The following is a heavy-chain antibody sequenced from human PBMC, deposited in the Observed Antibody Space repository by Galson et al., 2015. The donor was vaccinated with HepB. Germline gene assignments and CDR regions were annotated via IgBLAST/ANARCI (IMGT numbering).Heavy chain of an antibody. CDR2: INHSGST. D-gene: IGHD3-3*01. CDR1: GGSFSGYY. V-gene: IGHV4-34*01. CDR3: ARTHQGCCITIFGVPLRHYYYYGMDV. Sequence: SETLSLTCAVYGGSFSGYYWSWIRQPPGKGLEWIGEINHSGSTNYNPSLKSRVTISVDTSKNQFSLKLSSVTAADTAVYYCARTHQGCCITIFGVPLRHYYYYGMDVWGQGTTVTVSS. J-gene: IGHJ6*02.